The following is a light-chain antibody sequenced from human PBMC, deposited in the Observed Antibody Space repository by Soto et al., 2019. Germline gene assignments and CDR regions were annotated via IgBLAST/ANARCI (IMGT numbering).Light chain of an antibody. CDR2: GAS. CDR3: QQYNNCPPYT. V-gene: IGKV3-15*01. CDR1: QSVSSN. J-gene: IGKJ2*01. Sequence: EIVMTQSPAPLSVSPGERATLSCRASQSVSSNLAWYQQKPGQAPRLLIYGASTRATGIPASCSGSGSGTEFTLTISSLQSEDFAVYYCQQYNNCPPYTFGQGTKLEIK.